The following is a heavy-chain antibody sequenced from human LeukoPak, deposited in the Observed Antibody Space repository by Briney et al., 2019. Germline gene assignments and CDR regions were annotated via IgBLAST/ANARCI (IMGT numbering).Heavy chain of an antibody. J-gene: IGHJ4*02. CDR1: GFVFSSFS. Sequence: GGSLRLSCASSGFVFSSFSMNWVRQAPGKGLEWVSYISGDSSAIYYPDSVKGRFTISRDNAKNSLYLQMNSLRAEDTAVYYCAKDAVLLWFGESSSDFDYWGQGTLVTVSS. D-gene: IGHD3-10*01. CDR2: ISGDSSAI. V-gene: IGHV3-48*01. CDR3: AKDAVLLWFGESSSDFDY.